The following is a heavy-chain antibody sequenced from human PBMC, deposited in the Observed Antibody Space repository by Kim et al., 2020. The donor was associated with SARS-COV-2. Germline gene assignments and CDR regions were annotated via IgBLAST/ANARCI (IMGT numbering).Heavy chain of an antibody. CDR1: GFTFSDYA. CDR3: TKGRYTGTTFFDH. CDR2: ISWNSGNI. D-gene: IGHD1-7*01. V-gene: IGHV3-9*01. Sequence: GGSLRLSCAASGFTFSDYAIHWVRQAPGKGLEWVSGISWNSGNIGYADSVKGRFTISRDNAKNSLYLEMSSLRPEDSALYYCTKGRYTGTTFFDHWGQGALVTVSS. J-gene: IGHJ4*02.